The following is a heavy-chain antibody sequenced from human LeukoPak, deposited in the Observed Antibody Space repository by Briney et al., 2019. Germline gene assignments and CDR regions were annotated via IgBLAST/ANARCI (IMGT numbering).Heavy chain of an antibody. V-gene: IGHV4-59*08. D-gene: IGHD6-19*01. CDR3: ARSGREWLALTYYYFDY. CDR1: GGSISSYY. J-gene: IGHJ4*02. Sequence: TSETLSLTCTVSGGSISSYYWSWIRQPPGKGLEWIGYIYYSGSTNYNPSLKSRVTISVDTSKNQFSLKLSSVTAADTAVYYCARSGREWLALTYYYFDYWGQGTLVTVSS. CDR2: IYYSGST.